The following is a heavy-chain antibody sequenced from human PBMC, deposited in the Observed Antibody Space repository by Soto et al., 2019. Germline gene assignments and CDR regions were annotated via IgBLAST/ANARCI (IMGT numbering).Heavy chain of an antibody. Sequence: GGSLRLSCAASGFTFSSYAMHWVRQAPGKGLEWVAVISYDGSNKYYADSVKGRFTISRDNSKNTLYLQMNSLRAEDTAVYYCARDKRDLRFLEWSYYFDFWGQGSLVTVSS. V-gene: IGHV3-30-3*01. J-gene: IGHJ4*02. CDR1: GFTFSSYA. CDR2: ISYDGSNK. D-gene: IGHD3-3*01. CDR3: ARDKRDLRFLEWSYYFDF.